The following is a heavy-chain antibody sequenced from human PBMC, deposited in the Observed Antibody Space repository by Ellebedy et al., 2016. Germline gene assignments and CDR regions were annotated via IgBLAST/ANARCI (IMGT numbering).Heavy chain of an antibody. J-gene: IGHJ6*02. CDR1: GGSISSYY. Sequence: SETLSLTCTVSGGSISSYYWSWIRQPPGKGLEWIGYIYYSGSTNYNPSLKSRVTISVDTSKNQFSLKLSSVTAADTAVYYCARLMVRDYYYGMDVWGQGTTVTVSS. D-gene: IGHD3-10*01. CDR2: IYYSGST. V-gene: IGHV4-59*08. CDR3: ARLMVRDYYYGMDV.